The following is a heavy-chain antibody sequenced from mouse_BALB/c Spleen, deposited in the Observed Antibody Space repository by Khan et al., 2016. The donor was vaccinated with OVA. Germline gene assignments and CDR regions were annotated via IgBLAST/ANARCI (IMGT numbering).Heavy chain of an antibody. J-gene: IGHJ2*01. V-gene: IGHV3-2*02. Sequence: EVELVESGPGLVKPSQSLSLTCTVTGYSITSDYAWNWIRQFPGNNLEWMGFISYSGNTNYNPSLKSRISITRDTSKNQFFLQLNSVTTEDTATYYCARVYGGDFDYWGQGTTLTVSS. CDR1: GYSITSDYA. CDR3: ARVYGGDFDY. CDR2: ISYSGNT. D-gene: IGHD1-1*01.